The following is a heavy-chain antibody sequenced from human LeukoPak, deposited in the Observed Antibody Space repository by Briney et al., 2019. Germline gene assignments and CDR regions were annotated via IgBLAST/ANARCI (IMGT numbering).Heavy chain of an antibody. Sequence: PSETLSLTCTVSGGSVSSGSYYWSWIRQPPGKGLEWIGYIYYSGSTNYNPSLKSRVTISVDTSKNQFSLKLSSVTAADTAVYYCARMYSGSYHDAFDIWGQGTMVTVPS. CDR2: IYYSGST. J-gene: IGHJ3*02. CDR1: GGSVSSGSYY. V-gene: IGHV4-61*01. D-gene: IGHD1-26*01. CDR3: ARMYSGSYHDAFDI.